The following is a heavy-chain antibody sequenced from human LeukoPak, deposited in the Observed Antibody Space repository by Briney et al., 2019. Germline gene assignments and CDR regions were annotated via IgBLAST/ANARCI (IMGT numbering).Heavy chain of an antibody. V-gene: IGHV3-48*01. CDR1: GFTFSNYN. J-gene: IGHJ5*02. CDR2: ISSSSSTI. CDR3: ARRTAIAAAAYNWFDP. Sequence: GGSLRLSCAASGFTFSNYNMNWVRQAPGRGLEWVSYISSSSSTIYYADSVKGRFTISRDNAKNSLYLQMNSLRAEDTAVYYCARRTAIAAAAYNWFDPWGQGTLVTVSS. D-gene: IGHD6-13*01.